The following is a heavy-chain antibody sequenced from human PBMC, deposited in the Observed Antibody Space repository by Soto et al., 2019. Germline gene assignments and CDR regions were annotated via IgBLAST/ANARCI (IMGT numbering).Heavy chain of an antibody. D-gene: IGHD5-12*01. Sequence: SETLSLTCTVSGGSISSSSYYWGWIRQPPGKGLEWIGSIYYSGSTYYNPSLKSRVTISVDTSKNQFSLKLSSVTAADTAVYYRVSLGDGWLRPGYFDYRGQGTLVTVSS. CDR1: GGSISSSSYY. CDR2: IYYSGST. CDR3: VSLGDGWLRPGYFDY. J-gene: IGHJ4*02. V-gene: IGHV4-39*01.